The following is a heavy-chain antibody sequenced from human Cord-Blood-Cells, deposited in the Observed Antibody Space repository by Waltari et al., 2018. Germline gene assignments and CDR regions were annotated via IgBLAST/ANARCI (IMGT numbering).Heavy chain of an antibody. CDR3: ARDREKVFWSGYNWFDP. J-gene: IGHJ5*02. V-gene: IGHV7-4-1*02. CDR1: GYTFTSYA. CDR2: INTNTGNP. D-gene: IGHD3-3*01. Sequence: QVQLVQSGSELKKPGASVKVSCKASGYTFTSYAMNWVRQAPGQGLEWMGWINTNTGNPTYAQGVTGRFVFSLDTSVSTAYLQISSLKAEDTAVYYCARDREKVFWSGYNWFDPWGQGTLVTVSS.